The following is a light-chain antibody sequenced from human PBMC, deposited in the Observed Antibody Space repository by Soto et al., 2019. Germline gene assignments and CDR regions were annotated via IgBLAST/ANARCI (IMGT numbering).Light chain of an antibody. CDR3: QQYVSPAPWT. CDR1: QSVYSGY. CDR2: EAS. Sequence: IVLTQSPNTLSLSPGERATLSCRASQSVYSGYVAWYQQKPGQPPRILIYEASNRATGIPDRFSGTGSGTEFSLTISRLEPEDFAVYCCQQYVSPAPWTFGQGTKVEIK. V-gene: IGKV3-20*01. J-gene: IGKJ1*01.